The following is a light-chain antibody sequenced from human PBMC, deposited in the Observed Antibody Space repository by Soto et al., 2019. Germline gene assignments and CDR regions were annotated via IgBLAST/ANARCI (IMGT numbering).Light chain of an antibody. Sequence: EIVLTQSPATLSLSPGERATLSCRASQSVSRYLAWYQQKPGQAPRLLIYDASNRATGIPARFSGSGSGTEFTLTISNLETEDFAVYYCQQRSNWPVTFGQGTKVEIK. CDR2: DAS. V-gene: IGKV3-11*01. CDR1: QSVSRY. J-gene: IGKJ1*01. CDR3: QQRSNWPVT.